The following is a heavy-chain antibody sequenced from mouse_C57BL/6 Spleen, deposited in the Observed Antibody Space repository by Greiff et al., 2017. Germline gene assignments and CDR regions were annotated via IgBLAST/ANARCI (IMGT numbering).Heavy chain of an antibody. Sequence: QVQLQQSGAELARPGASVKLSCKASGYTFTSYGISWVKQRTGQGLEWIGEIYPRSGNTYSNEKFKGKATLTADKSSSTAYMELRSLTSEDSAVYFCAREVVERAMDYWGQGTSVTVSS. CDR3: AREVVERAMDY. CDR1: GYTFTSYG. V-gene: IGHV1-81*01. CDR2: IYPRSGNT. D-gene: IGHD1-1*02. J-gene: IGHJ4*01.